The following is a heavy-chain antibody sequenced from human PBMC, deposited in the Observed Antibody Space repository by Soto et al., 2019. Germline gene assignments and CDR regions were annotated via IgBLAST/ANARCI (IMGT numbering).Heavy chain of an antibody. CDR1: GFTFSSYG. CDR3: ARNYDYVWGSLG. D-gene: IGHD3-16*01. CDR2: VWYDGSNK. J-gene: IGHJ4*02. Sequence: GGSLRLSCAASGFTFSSYGMHWVRQAPGKGLEWVAVVWYDGSNKYYADSVKGRFTISRDNSKNTLYLQMNSLRAEDTAVYYCARNYDYVWGSLGWGQGTLVTVSS. V-gene: IGHV3-33*01.